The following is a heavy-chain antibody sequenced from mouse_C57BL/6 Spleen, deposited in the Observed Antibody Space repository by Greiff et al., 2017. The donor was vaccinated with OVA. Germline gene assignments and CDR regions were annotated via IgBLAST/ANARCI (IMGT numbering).Heavy chain of an antibody. V-gene: IGHV1-69*01. J-gene: IGHJ2*01. Sequence: VQLQQPGAELVMPGASVKLSCMASGYTFTSYWMHWVKQRPGQGLEWIGEIDPSDSYTNYNQKFKGKSTLTVDKSSSTAYMQLSSLTSEDSAVYYCARSGGSSYIDYWGQGTTLTVSS. CDR3: ARSGGSSYIDY. D-gene: IGHD1-1*01. CDR2: IDPSDSYT. CDR1: GYTFTSYW.